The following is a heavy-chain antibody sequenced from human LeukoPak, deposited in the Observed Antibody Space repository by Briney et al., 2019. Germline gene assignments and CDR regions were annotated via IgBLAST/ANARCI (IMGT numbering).Heavy chain of an antibody. CDR3: AREGYDFRTGYYTYDS. CDR1: GFTFRNYG. CDR2: IKQDGTEK. V-gene: IGHV3-7*01. Sequence: PGGSLRLSCTASGFTFRNYGMSWVRQAPGKGLEWVANIKQDGTEKSHVDSVKGRFTISRDNANNSLYLQMNSLRAEDTAVYYCAREGYDFRTGYYTYDSWGQGTLVTVSS. D-gene: IGHD3-3*01. J-gene: IGHJ4*02.